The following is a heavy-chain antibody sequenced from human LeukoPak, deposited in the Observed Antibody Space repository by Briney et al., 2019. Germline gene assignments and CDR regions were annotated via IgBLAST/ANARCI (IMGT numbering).Heavy chain of an antibody. J-gene: IGHJ4*02. CDR1: GFTFSDHF. CDR2: ISSSSSYI. CDR3: AKDPWGSRVY. Sequence: GGSLRLSCAASGFTFSDHFMDWVRQAPGKGLEWVSSISSSSSYIYYADSVKGRFTISRDNAKNALCLQINSLRVDDTAVYYCAKDPWGSRVYWGQGTLVTVSS. D-gene: IGHD7-27*01. V-gene: IGHV3-21*06.